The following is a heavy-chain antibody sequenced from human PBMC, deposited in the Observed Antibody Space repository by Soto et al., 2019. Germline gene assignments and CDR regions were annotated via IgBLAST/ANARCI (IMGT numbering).Heavy chain of an antibody. CDR3: ACLGPPSGDLPHYGMDV. V-gene: IGHV5-10-1*01. D-gene: IGHD4-17*01. CDR2: IDPSDSYT. CDR1: GYSFTSYW. Sequence: HGEYLKISWKGSGYSFTSYWISWVRQMPGKGLEWMGRIDPSDSYTNYSPSFQGHVTISADKSISTAYLQWSSLKASYTAIYYCACLGPPSGDLPHYGMDVWGRVTTVTVSS. J-gene: IGHJ6*02.